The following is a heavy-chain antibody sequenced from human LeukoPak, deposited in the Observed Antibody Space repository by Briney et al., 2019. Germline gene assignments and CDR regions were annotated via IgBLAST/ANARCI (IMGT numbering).Heavy chain of an antibody. J-gene: IGHJ5*02. CDR1: GGSISSGGYY. V-gene: IGHV4-31*03. Sequence: SQTLSLTCTVSGGSISSGGYYWSWIRQHPGKGLEWIGYIYYSGSTYYNPSLKSRVTISVDTSKNQFSLKLSSVTAADTAVYYCARANIAAAGTNWFDPWGQGTLATVSS. CDR3: ARANIAAAGTNWFDP. CDR2: IYYSGST. D-gene: IGHD6-13*01.